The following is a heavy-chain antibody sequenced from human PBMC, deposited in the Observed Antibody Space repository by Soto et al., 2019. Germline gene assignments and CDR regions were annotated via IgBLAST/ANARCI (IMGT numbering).Heavy chain of an antibody. CDR3: AKDLGFGSHDDHYGMAV. Sequence: QVQLVESWGGVVQPGRSLRLSCAASGFTFSSYGMHWGLQAPGKGLEWVAIISYAGSNKYYADSVKGRFTISRDNSNNTLYLQMNSLRADDTAVYYCAKDLGFGSHDDHYGMAVWGQWTTFTVSS. CDR1: GFTFSSYG. D-gene: IGHD3-10*01. J-gene: IGHJ6*02. CDR2: ISYAGSNK. V-gene: IGHV3-30*18.